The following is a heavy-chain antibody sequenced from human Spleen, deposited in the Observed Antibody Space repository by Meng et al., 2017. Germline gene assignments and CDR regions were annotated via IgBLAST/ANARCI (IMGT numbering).Heavy chain of an antibody. V-gene: IGHV4-34*01. CDR2: INHSGST. J-gene: IGHJ4*02. CDR3: ARGPTTMAHDFDY. Sequence: QRQQWGAGLLKPSDTLSLTCVVSGGSFSDYYWIWIRQPPENGLEWIGDINHSGSTNYNPSLESRATISVDTSQNNLSLKLSSVTAADSAVYFCARGPTTMAHDFDYWGQGTLVTVSS. CDR1: GGSFSDYY. D-gene: IGHD4-11*01.